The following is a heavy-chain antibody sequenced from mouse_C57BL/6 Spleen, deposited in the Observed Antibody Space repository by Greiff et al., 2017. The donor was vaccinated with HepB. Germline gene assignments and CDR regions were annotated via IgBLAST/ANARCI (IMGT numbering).Heavy chain of an antibody. CDR1: GYTFTSYW. CDR3: ARSDSSGYGSY. Sequence: QVQLQQPGAELVRPGSSVKLSCKASGYTFTSYWMHWVKQRPIQGLEWIGNIDPSDSETHYNQKFKDKATLTVDKSSSTAYMQLSSLTSEDSAVYYCARSDSSGYGSYWGQGTLVTVSA. D-gene: IGHD3-2*02. V-gene: IGHV1-52*01. CDR2: IDPSDSET. J-gene: IGHJ3*01.